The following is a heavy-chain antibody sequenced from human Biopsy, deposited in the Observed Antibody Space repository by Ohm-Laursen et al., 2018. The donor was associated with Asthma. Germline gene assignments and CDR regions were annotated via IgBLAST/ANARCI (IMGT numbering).Heavy chain of an antibody. CDR1: GGSISSDY. CDR3: ARGQGRGIQLWSLDP. Sequence: GTLSLTCTVSGGSISSDYWSWLRQSPGKGLEWIGYIHNSGNTNYNPSLKSRVTISLDTSKNYFSLRLSFVTAADTAVYFCARGQGRGIQLWSLDPWGQGSLVTVSS. V-gene: IGHV4-59*01. D-gene: IGHD5-18*01. CDR2: IHNSGNT. J-gene: IGHJ5*02.